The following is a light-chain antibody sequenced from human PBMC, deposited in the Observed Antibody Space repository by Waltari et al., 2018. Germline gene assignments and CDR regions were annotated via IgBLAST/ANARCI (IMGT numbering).Light chain of an antibody. Sequence: QSAPTQPPSVSGSPGQSVTISCPGTSTDIGNYTYVPCDQQSPCNAPILMIFGVSNRPSGFSYRFSGSKSGNMASLTISGLPAEDEADYYCCSSTTSNTWVFGGGTRLTVL. CDR2: GVS. CDR3: CSSTTSNTWV. V-gene: IGLV2-14*01. CDR1: STDIGNYTY. J-gene: IGLJ3*02.